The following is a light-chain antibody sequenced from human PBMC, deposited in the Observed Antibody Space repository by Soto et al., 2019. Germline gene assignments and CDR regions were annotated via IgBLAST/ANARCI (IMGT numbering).Light chain of an antibody. V-gene: IGLV2-23*02. CDR1: SSDVGSYNL. CDR3: CSYAGSSTFYVV. J-gene: IGLJ2*01. Sequence: QSALTQPASVSGSPGQSITISCTGTSSDVGSYNLVSWYQQHPGKAPKLMIYEVSKRPSGVSNRFSGSKSGNTASLTISGLQAEDEADYYCCSYAGSSTFYVVFGGGTMLTVL. CDR2: EVS.